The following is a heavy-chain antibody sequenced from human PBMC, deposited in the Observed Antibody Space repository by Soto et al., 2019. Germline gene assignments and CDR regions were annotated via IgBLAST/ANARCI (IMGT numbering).Heavy chain of an antibody. Sequence: QVQLVQSGAEVKKPGSSVKVSCKASGGTFSSYTISWVRQAPGQGLEWMGRIIPILGIANYAQKFQGRVTITADKSTSTAYMELSSLRSEDTAVYYCAGDPATVTTGGGYWGQGTLVTVSS. CDR2: IIPILGIA. V-gene: IGHV1-69*08. J-gene: IGHJ4*02. CDR1: GGTFSSYT. CDR3: AGDPATVTTGGGY. D-gene: IGHD4-17*01.